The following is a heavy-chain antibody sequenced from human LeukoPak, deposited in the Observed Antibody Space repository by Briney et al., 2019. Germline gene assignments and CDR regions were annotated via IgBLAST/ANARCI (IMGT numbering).Heavy chain of an antibody. CDR2: ISGSSSTI. Sequence: GESLRLSCAASGFTFSTYSMNWVRQAPGKGLEWVSYISGSSSTIYYADSVKGRFTISRDNAKNSVHLQMNSLRAEDTAVYYCARAIAAAEDYWGQGTLVTVSS. CDR1: GFTFSTYS. CDR3: ARAIAAAEDY. V-gene: IGHV3-48*01. J-gene: IGHJ4*02. D-gene: IGHD6-13*01.